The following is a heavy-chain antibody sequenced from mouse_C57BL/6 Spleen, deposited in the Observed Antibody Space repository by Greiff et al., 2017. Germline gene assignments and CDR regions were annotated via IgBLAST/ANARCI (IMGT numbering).Heavy chain of an antibody. Sequence: EVKVVESGGDLVKPGGSLKLSCAASGFTFSSYGMSWVRQTPDKRLEWVATISSGGSYTYYPDSVKGRFTISRDNAKNTLYLQMSSLKSEDTAMYYCARPPGNYYAMDYWGQGTSVTVSS. CDR1: GFTFSSYG. CDR3: ARPPGNYYAMDY. CDR2: ISSGGSYT. J-gene: IGHJ4*01. V-gene: IGHV5-6*01.